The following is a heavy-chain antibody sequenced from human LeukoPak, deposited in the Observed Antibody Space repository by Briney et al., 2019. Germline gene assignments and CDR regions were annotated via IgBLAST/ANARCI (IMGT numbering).Heavy chain of an antibody. Sequence: PGGSLGLSCTASGFTFRNYWMSWVRQAPGKGLECVAYIKEDGSDKNYVDSVKGRFTISRDNAKSSLYLQMNSLRVEDTAVYYCVRGTRSNSFWGQGTQVTVSS. D-gene: IGHD6-6*01. V-gene: IGHV3-7*01. CDR3: VRGTRSNSF. J-gene: IGHJ4*02. CDR1: GFTFRNYW. CDR2: IKEDGSDK.